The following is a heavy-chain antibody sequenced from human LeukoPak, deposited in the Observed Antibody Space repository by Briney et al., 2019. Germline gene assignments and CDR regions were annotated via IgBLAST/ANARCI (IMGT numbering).Heavy chain of an antibody. J-gene: IGHJ4*02. CDR2: INSDGSST. V-gene: IGHV3-74*01. CDR1: GFTFISYW. D-gene: IGHD6-13*01. CDR3: AKDGSSWYYFDY. Sequence: GGSLRLSCAASGFTFISYWMHWVRQAPGKGLMWVSRINSDGSSTTYADSVKGRFTISRDNAKNTLYLQMNSLRAEDTAVYYCAKDGSSWYYFDYWGQGTLVTVSS.